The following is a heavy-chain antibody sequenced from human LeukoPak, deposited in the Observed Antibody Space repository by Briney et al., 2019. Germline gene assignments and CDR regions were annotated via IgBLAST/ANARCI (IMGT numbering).Heavy chain of an antibody. Sequence: SETLSLTCTVSGGSVSSDSYYWSWIRQPPGKGLEWIGYIYHSGSTKHNPSLKSRVTISVDTSKNQFSLKLSSVIAADTAVYYCARSYSSGWYWEGFDYWGQGTLVTVSS. J-gene: IGHJ4*02. CDR3: ARSYSSGWYWEGFDY. V-gene: IGHV4-61*01. D-gene: IGHD6-19*01. CDR2: IYHSGST. CDR1: GGSVSSDSYY.